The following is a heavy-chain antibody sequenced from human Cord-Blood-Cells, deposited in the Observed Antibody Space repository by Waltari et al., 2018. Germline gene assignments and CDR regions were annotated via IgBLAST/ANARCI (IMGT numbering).Heavy chain of an antibody. V-gene: IGHV1-2*06. J-gene: IGHJ3*02. CDR2: INPNSGGT. Sequence: QVQLVQSGAEVKKPGASVKVSCKASGYTFTGYYMHWVRQAPGQGLEWMGRINPNSGGTNYAQKFQGRVTMTRDTSISTAYMELSRLRSDDTAVYYCARDFVYYYGSGSYYAFDIWGQGTMVTVSS. D-gene: IGHD3-10*01. CDR3: ARDFVYYYGSGSYYAFDI. CDR1: GYTFTGYY.